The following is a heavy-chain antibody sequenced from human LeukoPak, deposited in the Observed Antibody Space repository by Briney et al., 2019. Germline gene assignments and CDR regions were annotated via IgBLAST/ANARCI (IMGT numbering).Heavy chain of an antibody. V-gene: IGHV3-7*01. J-gene: IGHJ4*02. CDR2: IKEDGSEK. CDR3: ARVLNDYVWGSYLGY. D-gene: IGHD3-16*02. Sequence: RGSLRLSCAASGFTFTSYWMSWVRQAPGKGLEWVANIKEDGSEKYYVDSVKGRFTISRDNAKNSPYLQMNSLRAEDTAVYYCARVLNDYVWGSYLGYWGQGTLVTVSS. CDR1: GFTFTSYW.